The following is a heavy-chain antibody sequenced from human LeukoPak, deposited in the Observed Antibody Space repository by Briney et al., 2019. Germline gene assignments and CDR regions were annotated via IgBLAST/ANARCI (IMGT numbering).Heavy chain of an antibody. D-gene: IGHD6-19*01. CDR2: ISGSGGST. CDR3: AKARGHSSGWYYFDY. V-gene: IGHV3-23*01. Sequence: GGSLRLSCAASGFTFSSYAMSWVRQAPGKGLGWVSAISGSGGSTYYADSVKGRFTISRDNSKNTLYLQMNSLRAEDTAVYYCAKARGHSSGWYYFDYWGQGTLVTVSS. J-gene: IGHJ4*02. CDR1: GFTFSSYA.